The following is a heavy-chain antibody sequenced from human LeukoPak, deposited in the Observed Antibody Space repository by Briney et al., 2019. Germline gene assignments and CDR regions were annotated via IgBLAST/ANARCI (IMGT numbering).Heavy chain of an antibody. CDR1: GFTLSSYS. CDR3: ARARDIVAPFDY. CDR2: ISSSSSYI. Sequence: GGSLRLSCAASGFTLSSYSMNWVRQAPGKGLEWVSSISSSSSYIYYADSVKGRFTISRDNAKNSLYLQMNSLRAEDTAVYYCARARDIVAPFDYWGQGTLVTVSS. J-gene: IGHJ4*02. V-gene: IGHV3-21*01. D-gene: IGHD5-12*01.